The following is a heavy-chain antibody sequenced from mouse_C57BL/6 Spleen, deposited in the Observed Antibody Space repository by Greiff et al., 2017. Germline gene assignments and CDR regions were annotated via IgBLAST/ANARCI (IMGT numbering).Heavy chain of an antibody. CDR3: ARQGENYGNYGGAMDY. V-gene: IGHV5-9*01. D-gene: IGHD2-1*01. CDR1: GFTFSSYT. Sequence: EVQVVESGGGLVKPGGSLKLPCAASGFTFSSYTMSWVRQTPEKRLEWVATISGGGGNTYYPDSVKGRFTISRDNAKNTRYLQMSSLRSEDTALYYCARQGENYGNYGGAMDYWGQGTSVTVSS. J-gene: IGHJ4*01. CDR2: ISGGGGNT.